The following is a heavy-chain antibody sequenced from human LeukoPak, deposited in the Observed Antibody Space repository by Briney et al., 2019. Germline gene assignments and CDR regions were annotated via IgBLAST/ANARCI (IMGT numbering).Heavy chain of an antibody. D-gene: IGHD3/OR15-3a*01. Sequence: PGGSLRLSCAASGFIFSKAWMSSVRQAPGKGLEWVGRIKSKTHGGTTDYAAPVKGRFTISRADSKNTLNLQMNSLKTEDTAVYYCSTSTEPGLDYWGQGDLVTVSS. CDR1: GFIFSKAW. J-gene: IGHJ4*02. V-gene: IGHV3-15*01. CDR3: STSTEPGLDY. CDR2: IKSKTHGGTT.